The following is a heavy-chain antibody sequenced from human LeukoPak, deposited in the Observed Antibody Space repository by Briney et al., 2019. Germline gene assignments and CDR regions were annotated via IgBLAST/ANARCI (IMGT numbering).Heavy chain of an antibody. J-gene: IGHJ4*02. CDR2: TVLGSGDT. CDR1: GLAFSTSA. Sequence: GASVKVSCKASGLAFSTSAMQWVRQSRGQGLEWIGWTVLGSGDTNYAQSLKERVTITRDMSTCTAYMELYSLRSEDTAMYYCAAGFSNRGYIYWGQGTLVTVSS. D-gene: IGHD6-13*01. CDR3: AAGFSNRGYIY. V-gene: IGHV1-58*02.